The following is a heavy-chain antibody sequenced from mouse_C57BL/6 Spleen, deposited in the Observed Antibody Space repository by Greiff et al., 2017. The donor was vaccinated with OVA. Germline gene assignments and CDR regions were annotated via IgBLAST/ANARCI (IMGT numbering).Heavy chain of an antibody. V-gene: IGHV5-17*01. CDR3: ASTGTGFAY. J-gene: IGHJ3*01. D-gene: IGHD4-1*01. CDR1: GFTFSDYG. CDR2: ISSGSSTI. Sequence: EVKVVESGGGLVKPGGSLKLSCAASGFTFSDYGMHWVRQAPEKGLEWVAYISSGSSTIYYADTVQGRFTISRDNAKNTLFLQMTSLRSEDTAMYYCASTGTGFAYWGQGTLVTVSA.